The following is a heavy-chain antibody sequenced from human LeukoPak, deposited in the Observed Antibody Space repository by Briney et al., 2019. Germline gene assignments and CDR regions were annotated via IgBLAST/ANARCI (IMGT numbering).Heavy chain of an antibody. Sequence: GGSLRLSCAASGFTFSSYSMNWVRQAPGKGLEWVANIKQDGSEKYYVDSVKGRFTISRDNAKNSLYLQMNSLRAEDTAVYYCARAGSRATSRYSSSWYDYWGQGTLVTVSS. J-gene: IGHJ4*02. V-gene: IGHV3-7*01. D-gene: IGHD6-13*01. CDR2: IKQDGSEK. CDR3: ARAGSRATSRYSSSWYDY. CDR1: GFTFSSYS.